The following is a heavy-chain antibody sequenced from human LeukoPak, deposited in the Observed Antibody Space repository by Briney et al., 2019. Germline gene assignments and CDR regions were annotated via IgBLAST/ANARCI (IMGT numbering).Heavy chain of an antibody. CDR3: ARDLIGDPTVDY. J-gene: IGHJ4*02. D-gene: IGHD2-21*02. Sequence: PGGSLRLSCAASGFTFSSYSMNLVRQAPGKGLEWVSSISSSSSYIYYADSVKGRLTISRDNAKNSLYLQMNSLRAEDTAVYYCARDLIGDPTVDYWGQGTLVTVSS. CDR1: GFTFSSYS. V-gene: IGHV3-21*01. CDR2: ISSSSSYI.